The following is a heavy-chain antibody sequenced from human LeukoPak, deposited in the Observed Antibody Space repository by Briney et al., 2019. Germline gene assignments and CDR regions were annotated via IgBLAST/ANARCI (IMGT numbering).Heavy chain of an antibody. J-gene: IGHJ4*02. V-gene: IGHV4-4*07. CDR3: AGPNWDFDY. Sequence: SETLSLTCTVSGGSISTYYWSWIRQPAGKRLEWIGRISTTGSTDYNPSLKSRVTMSVDTSKNQFSLKLSSVTAADTAVYYCAGPNWDFDYWGQGTLVTVSS. CDR2: ISTTGST. CDR1: GGSISTYY. D-gene: IGHD7-27*01.